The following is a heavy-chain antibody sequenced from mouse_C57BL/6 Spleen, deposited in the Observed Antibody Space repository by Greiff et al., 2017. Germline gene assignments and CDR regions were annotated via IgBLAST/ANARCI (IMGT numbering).Heavy chain of an antibody. CDR3: ARLDYGTY. J-gene: IGHJ2*01. V-gene: IGHV5-9*01. Sequence: EVKLVESGGGLVKPGGSLKLSCAASGFTFSSYTMSWVRQTPEKRLEWVATISGGGGNTYYPDSVKGRFTISRDNAKNTLYLQMGSLRSEDTALYYCARLDYGTYWGQGTTLTVSS. CDR1: GFTFSSYT. D-gene: IGHD1-1*01. CDR2: ISGGGGNT.